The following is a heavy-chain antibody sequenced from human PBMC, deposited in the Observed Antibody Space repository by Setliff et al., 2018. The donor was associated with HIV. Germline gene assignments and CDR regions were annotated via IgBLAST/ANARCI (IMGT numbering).Heavy chain of an antibody. D-gene: IGHD4-17*01. CDR2: IYYTGST. CDR3: AKGAGFYGDYTCDY. Sequence: SETLSLTCTVSGASITSHYWSWIRQSPGRELEWIGYIYYTGSTNYNPSLQSRVSISMDASKNKFSLKVTSVTSADTAVYYCAKGAGFYGDYTCDYWGQGNLVTVSS. J-gene: IGHJ4*02. CDR1: GASITSHY. V-gene: IGHV4-59*11.